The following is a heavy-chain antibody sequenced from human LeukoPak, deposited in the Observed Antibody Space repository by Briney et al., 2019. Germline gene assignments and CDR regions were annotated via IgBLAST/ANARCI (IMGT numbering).Heavy chain of an antibody. Sequence: GRSLRLSCAASGLTFDDYAMHWVRQAPGKGLEWVSGISWNSGSIGYADSVKGRFTISRDNAKNSLYLQMNSLRAEDTALYYCAKDDSSSAFYYMDVWGKGTTVTVSS. CDR1: GLTFDDYA. D-gene: IGHD6-6*01. J-gene: IGHJ6*03. CDR2: ISWNSGSI. V-gene: IGHV3-9*01. CDR3: AKDDSSSAFYYMDV.